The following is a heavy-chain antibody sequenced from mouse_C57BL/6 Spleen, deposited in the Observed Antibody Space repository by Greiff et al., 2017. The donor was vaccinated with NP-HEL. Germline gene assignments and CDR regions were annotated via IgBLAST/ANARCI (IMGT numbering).Heavy chain of an antibody. CDR3: ASPYYGNGYFDV. CDR1: GFHIKNTY. J-gene: IGHJ1*03. Sequence: VQLKESVAELLRPGASVTLSCTASGFHIKNTYLHWVKQRPEQGLDWIVRIVPANGNTKYAPKFQGKATITADTSSNTAYLQLSSLTSEDTAIYYCASPYYGNGYFDVWGTGTTVTVSS. V-gene: IGHV14-3*01. D-gene: IGHD2-10*01. CDR2: IVPANGNT.